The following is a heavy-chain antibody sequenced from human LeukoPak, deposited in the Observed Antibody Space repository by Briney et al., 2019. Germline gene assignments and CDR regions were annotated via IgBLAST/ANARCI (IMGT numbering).Heavy chain of an antibody. V-gene: IGHV3-11*01. CDR1: GFTFSDYY. D-gene: IGHD3-9*01. Sequence: TGGPLRLSCAASGFTFSDYYMSWIRQAPGKGLEGVSYISSSGSTIYYADSGKGRITISRDNAKNSLYLQMNSLRAEDTAVYYCARDPSPTYYDILTGYHRYYYYGMDVWGQGTTVTVSS. J-gene: IGHJ6*02. CDR3: ARDPSPTYYDILTGYHRYYYYGMDV. CDR2: ISSSGSTI.